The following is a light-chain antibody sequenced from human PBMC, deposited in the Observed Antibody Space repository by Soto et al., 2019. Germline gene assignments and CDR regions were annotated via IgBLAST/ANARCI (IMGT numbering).Light chain of an antibody. CDR3: QQYNRSPLT. J-gene: IGKJ4*01. CDR2: KAS. V-gene: IGKV1-5*03. Sequence: DIQMTQSPSTLYASVGDRVTITCRASQSIGVSLAWFQQKPGKAPNLLIYKASSLESGVPSRFSGSGSGTEFTLTISTLQPDDFAIYYGQQYNRSPLTFVGGTK. CDR1: QSIGVS.